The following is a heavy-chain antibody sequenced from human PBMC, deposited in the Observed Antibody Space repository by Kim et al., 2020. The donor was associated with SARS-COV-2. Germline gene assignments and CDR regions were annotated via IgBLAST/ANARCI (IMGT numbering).Heavy chain of an antibody. CDR2: IYFSGTT. CDR3: ALGFGEEVGMDI. J-gene: IGHJ6*02. D-gene: IGHD3-10*01. Sequence: SETLSLTCTVSGGSISDASYYWAWIRQPPGKGLEWIGTIYFSGTTYYNPSFKSRVTISVDTSNKELSLSLTSVTAADTAVYYSALGFGEEVGMDIWGQGTTVTVSS. CDR1: GGSISDASYY. V-gene: IGHV4-39*01.